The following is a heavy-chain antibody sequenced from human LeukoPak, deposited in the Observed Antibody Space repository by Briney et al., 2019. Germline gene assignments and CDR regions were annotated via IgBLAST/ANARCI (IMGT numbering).Heavy chain of an antibody. D-gene: IGHD6-13*01. V-gene: IGHV3-23*01. CDR3: AKNRQQLDY. Sequence: GSXRLSCAASGFTFSNYAMSWVRQAPGKGLEWVSTISGSGGNTYYADSVKGRFTISRDSSKNTLYLQMNSLRAEDTAVYYCAKNRQQLDYWGQGTLVTVSS. J-gene: IGHJ4*02. CDR2: ISGSGGNT. CDR1: GFTFSNYA.